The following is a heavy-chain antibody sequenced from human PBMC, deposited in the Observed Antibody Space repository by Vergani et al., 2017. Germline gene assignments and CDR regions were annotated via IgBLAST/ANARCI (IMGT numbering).Heavy chain of an antibody. CDR1: GYTFTSYD. D-gene: IGHD2-2*02. J-gene: IGHJ6*03. V-gene: IGHV1-8*02. Sequence: QVQLVQSGAEVKKPGASVKVSCKASGYTFTSYDINWVRQATGQGLEWMGWMNPNSGNTGYAQKFQGRVTMTRNTSISTAYMELSSLRSEDTAVYYCSRATSTPRGYCSSTVCYTDYYYYMDVWGKGTTVTVSS. CDR3: SRATSTPRGYCSSTVCYTDYYYYMDV. CDR2: MNPNSGNT.